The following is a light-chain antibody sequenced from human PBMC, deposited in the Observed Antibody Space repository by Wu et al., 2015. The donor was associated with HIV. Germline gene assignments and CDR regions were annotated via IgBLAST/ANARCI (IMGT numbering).Light chain of an antibody. J-gene: IGKJ1*01. CDR1: QSISSY. CDR2: AAS. Sequence: DIQMTQSPSSLSASVGDRVTITCRASQSISSYLNWYQQKPGKAPKLLIYAASSLQSGVPSRFSGSGSGTDFTLTISSLQPEDFATYYCQQSYSTPTFGQGTKVEMK. V-gene: IGKV1-39*01. CDR3: QQSYSTPT.